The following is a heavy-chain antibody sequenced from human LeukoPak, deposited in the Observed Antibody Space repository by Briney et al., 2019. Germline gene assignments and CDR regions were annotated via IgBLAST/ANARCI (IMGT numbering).Heavy chain of an antibody. CDR3: ARITGYYYYYMDV. D-gene: IGHD2-8*02. V-gene: IGHV4-39*07. Sequence: SETLSLTCTVSGGSISSSSYYWGWIRQPPGKGLEWIGSIYYSGSTYYNPSLKSRVTISVDTSKNQFSLKLSSVTAADTAVYYCARITGYYYYYMDVWGKGTTVTVSS. J-gene: IGHJ6*03. CDR2: IYYSGST. CDR1: GGSISSSSYY.